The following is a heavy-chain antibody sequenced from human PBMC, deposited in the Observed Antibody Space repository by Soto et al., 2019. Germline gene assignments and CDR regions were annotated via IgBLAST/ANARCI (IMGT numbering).Heavy chain of an antibody. CDR1: GGSVSSGSYY. Sequence: SETLSLTCTVSGGSVSSGSYYWSWIRQPPGKGLEWIGYIYYSGSTNYNPSLKSRVTISVDTSKNQFSLKLSSVTAADTAVYYCARAITYYYDSSGYIFSWVDPWGQGTLVTFSS. D-gene: IGHD3-22*01. V-gene: IGHV4-61*01. J-gene: IGHJ5*02. CDR2: IYYSGST. CDR3: ARAITYYYDSSGYIFSWVDP.